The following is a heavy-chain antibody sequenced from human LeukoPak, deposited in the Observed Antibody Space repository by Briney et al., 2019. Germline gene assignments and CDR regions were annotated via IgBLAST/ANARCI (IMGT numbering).Heavy chain of an antibody. Sequence: GGSLRLSCAASGFTFDDYAMHWVRQAPGKGLEWVSGISWNSGSIGYADSVKGRFTISRDNAKNSLYLQMNSLRAEDMALYYCARSPMATISGWFDPWGQGTLVTVSS. CDR1: GFTFDDYA. J-gene: IGHJ5*02. D-gene: IGHD5-24*01. CDR3: ARSPMATISGWFDP. V-gene: IGHV3-9*03. CDR2: ISWNSGSI.